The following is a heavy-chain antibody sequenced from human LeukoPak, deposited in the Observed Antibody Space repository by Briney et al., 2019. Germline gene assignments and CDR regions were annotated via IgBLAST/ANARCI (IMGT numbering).Heavy chain of an antibody. CDR3: AKDQSTSYYYDTSGAKGPFDY. D-gene: IGHD3-22*01. CDR1: GYTFTSYY. CDR2: INPSGGST. Sequence: ASVKASCKASGYTFTSYYMHWVRQAPGQGLEWMGIINPSGGSTSYAQKFQGRVTMTRDTSTSTVYMELSSLRSEDTAVYYCAKDQSTSYYYDTSGAKGPFDYWGQGTPVTVSS. J-gene: IGHJ4*02. V-gene: IGHV1-46*01.